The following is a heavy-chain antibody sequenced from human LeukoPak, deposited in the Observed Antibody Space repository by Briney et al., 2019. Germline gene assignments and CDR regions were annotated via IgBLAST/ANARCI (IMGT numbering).Heavy chain of an antibody. CDR2: ISYDGSDK. CDR1: GFSFSSYG. J-gene: IGHJ4*02. D-gene: IGHD3-22*01. Sequence: GGSLRLSCAASGFSFSSYGMHWVRQAPGKGLEWVAVISYDGSDKYYADSVKGRFTISRDNSKNTLYLQMNSLRAEDTAVYYCANENYYDSSGYIDYWGQETLVSVSS. V-gene: IGHV3-30*18. CDR3: ANENYYDSSGYIDY.